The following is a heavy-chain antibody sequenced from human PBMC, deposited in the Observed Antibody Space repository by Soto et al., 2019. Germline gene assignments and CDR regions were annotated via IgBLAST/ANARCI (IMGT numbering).Heavy chain of an antibody. D-gene: IGHD1-1*01. J-gene: IGHJ4*01. CDR2: GSYSGTT. CDR3: ARGATVTQYDY. Sequence: PSETLSLTCTVSGVSVSGGSFYWAWIRPPPGKGREWIGLGSYSGTTNYKPSLKSRVKISVDTSRRQIYLKVSSLTAPDTAVYYCARGATVTQYDYLGHGTLVTFS. CDR1: GVSVSGGSFY. V-gene: IGHV4-61*01.